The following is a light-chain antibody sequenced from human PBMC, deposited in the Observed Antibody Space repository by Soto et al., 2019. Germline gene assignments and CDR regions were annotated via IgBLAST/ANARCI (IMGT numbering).Light chain of an antibody. J-gene: IGKJ1*01. CDR2: GAP. Sequence: IVMTQSPSTLSLSPGVRASLSCRVIQGSRTTLAWYQPNPGQAHRLLIYGAPTRATNVPARFSGSGSGTDFTLTISGLQSEDSALDHCQQYSDWPPWTFGQGTKVEI. CDR3: QQYSDWPPWT. CDR1: QGSRTT. V-gene: IGKV3-15*01.